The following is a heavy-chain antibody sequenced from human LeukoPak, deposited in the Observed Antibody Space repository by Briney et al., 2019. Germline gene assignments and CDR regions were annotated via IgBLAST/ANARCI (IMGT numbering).Heavy chain of an antibody. CDR3: AAITGERNYDFWSGPAFDI. J-gene: IGHJ3*02. D-gene: IGHD3-3*01. V-gene: IGHV4-34*01. Sequence: SETLSLTCAVYGGSFIGFHWNWIRQPPGKGLEWIGDINHSGSTNYNPSLTSRVTISVDPSKNQFSLNLSSVTAADTAMYYCAAITGERNYDFWSGPAFDIWGQGTMVTVSS. CDR1: GGSFIGFH. CDR2: INHSGST.